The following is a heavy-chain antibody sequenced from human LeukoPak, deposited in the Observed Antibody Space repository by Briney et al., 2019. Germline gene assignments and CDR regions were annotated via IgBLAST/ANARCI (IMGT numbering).Heavy chain of an antibody. V-gene: IGHV3-23*01. D-gene: IGHD1-14*01. CDR1: GFTFSTYA. Sequence: HPGGSLRLSCAASGFTFSTYAMNWVRQAPGKGPEWVSAISPIGSRTYYADSVKGRFTISRDNSKNTLYLQMNSLRAGDTAIYYCAKASTVLKPIDSWGQGTLVTVSS. J-gene: IGHJ4*02. CDR2: ISPIGSRT. CDR3: AKASTVLKPIDS.